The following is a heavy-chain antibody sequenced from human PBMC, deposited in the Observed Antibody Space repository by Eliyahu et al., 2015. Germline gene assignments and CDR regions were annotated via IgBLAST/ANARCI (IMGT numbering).Heavy chain of an antibody. CDR1: GGSIGPYY. Sequence: QLQESGPGLMEPSETLSLTCTVSGGSIGPYYWSWIRQSPEKGPEWIGFNSYSGLTKYNPPXKSRIRMSVDTPKNEFSLRLTSVTAADAGVYYCARGGAAAGTADAAFDIWGRGTTVTLSS. D-gene: IGHD6-13*01. CDR2: NSYSGLT. V-gene: IGHV4-59*01. CDR3: ARGGAAAGTADAAFDI. J-gene: IGHJ3*02.